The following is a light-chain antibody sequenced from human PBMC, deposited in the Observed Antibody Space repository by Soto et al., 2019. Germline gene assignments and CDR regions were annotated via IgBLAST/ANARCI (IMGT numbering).Light chain of an antibody. V-gene: IGKV3-15*01. Sequence: EVLMPQSPATLSVSPGERVTFSCRASQSVTTNLAWYQHKPGQSPRLLISGASTGASGIPPRFSGSGSGTEFTLTIDRLQSADFAVYYCQQYDRWPVTFGGGTKVDIK. CDR1: QSVTTN. CDR3: QQYDRWPVT. J-gene: IGKJ4*01. CDR2: GAS.